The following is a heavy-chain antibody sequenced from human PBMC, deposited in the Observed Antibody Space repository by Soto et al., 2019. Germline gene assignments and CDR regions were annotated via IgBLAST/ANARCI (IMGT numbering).Heavy chain of an antibody. CDR1: GFIFSDHA. V-gene: IGHV3-23*01. CDR2: ISGNGIAT. Sequence: EVQLLESGGGLVQPGGSLRLSCEASGFIFSDHAMSWVRQAPGKGLEWVSAISGNGIATYYADSVKGRFTISRDNSKNTLYLQMNRLMADDTAVYYCARDAISMVRGTNNWFDPWGQGTLVNVAS. J-gene: IGHJ5*02. CDR3: ARDAISMVRGTNNWFDP. D-gene: IGHD3-10*01.